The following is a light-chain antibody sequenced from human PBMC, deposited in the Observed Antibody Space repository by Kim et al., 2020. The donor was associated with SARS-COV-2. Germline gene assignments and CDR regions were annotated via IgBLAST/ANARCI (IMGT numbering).Light chain of an antibody. CDR1: ASVTTN. CDR2: DAS. J-gene: IGKJ2*01. CDR3: QQSNNWPYT. V-gene: IGKV3-15*01. Sequence: SVSPGERVTLSCRASASVTTNLAWHQQTPGQAPRVLIYDASTRATGIPARFSGSGSGTEFTLTISSLQSEDFAVYYCQQSNNWPYTFGQGTKLEI.